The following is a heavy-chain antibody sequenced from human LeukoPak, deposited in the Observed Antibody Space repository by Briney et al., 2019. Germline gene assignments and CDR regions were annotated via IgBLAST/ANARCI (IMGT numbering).Heavy chain of an antibody. CDR3: ARSSSALDY. V-gene: IGHV1-46*01. D-gene: IGHD6-6*01. J-gene: IGHJ4*02. CDR1: GYTFTSYY. Sequence: ASVKVSCKASGYTFTSYYMHWVRQAPGQGLEWMGIINPSGGSTSYAQKFQGRVTMTRDTSISTAYMELSRLRSDDTAVYYCARSSSALDYWGQGTLVTVSS. CDR2: INPSGGST.